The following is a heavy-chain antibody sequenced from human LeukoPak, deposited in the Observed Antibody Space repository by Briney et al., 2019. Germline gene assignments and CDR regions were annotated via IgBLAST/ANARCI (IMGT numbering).Heavy chain of an antibody. CDR1: GGSFSGYY. V-gene: IGHV4-34*01. CDR3: ASEGDPVGLPSR. Sequence: SETLSLTCAVYGGSFSGYYWSWIRQPPAKGREWIGELNHSGSTNYNPSLKSRVTISVGTSKTQFSLKRSSVTAADTAVYYCASEGDPVGLPSRWGEGTLVSVSS. J-gene: IGHJ4*02. CDR2: LNHSGST. D-gene: IGHD1-26*01.